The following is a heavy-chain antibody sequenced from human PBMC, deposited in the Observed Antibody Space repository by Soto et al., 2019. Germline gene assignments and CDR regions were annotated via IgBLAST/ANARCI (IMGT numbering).Heavy chain of an antibody. V-gene: IGHV1-18*01. CDR3: AIASTYSPPWSFDL. CDR2: ISGFNGNT. Sequence: GASVKVSCKASGYTFSRYGISWVRQAPGQGLEWMGWISGFNGNTKESEKLQGRVTLTTDTAANTAHMELRGLRSDDTAGYYCAIASTYSPPWSFDLWGPGTLVT. J-gene: IGHJ4*02. D-gene: IGHD5-12*01. CDR1: GYTFSRYG.